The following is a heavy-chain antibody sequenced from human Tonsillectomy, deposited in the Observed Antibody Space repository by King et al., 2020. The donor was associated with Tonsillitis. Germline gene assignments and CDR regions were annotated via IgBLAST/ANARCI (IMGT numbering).Heavy chain of an antibody. CDR3: ARGGSSGPYFYYYMDV. CDR2: IIPVFGTS. D-gene: IGHD6-19*01. CDR1: GGTFSGYA. V-gene: IGHV1-69*06. J-gene: IGHJ6*03. Sequence: QLVQSGAEVKKPGSSVKVSCKASGGTFSGYAISWVRQAPGQGLEWMGGIIPVFGTSHYAQKFQGRVTITADRSTTTAYMELSSLRSEDTAIYYCARGGSSGPYFYYYMDVWGKGNTVTVSS.